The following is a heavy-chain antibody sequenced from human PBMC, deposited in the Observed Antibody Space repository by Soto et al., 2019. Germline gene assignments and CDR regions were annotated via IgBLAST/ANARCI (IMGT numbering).Heavy chain of an antibody. Sequence: GGSLRLSCAASGFTFISYAMHWVRQAPGKGLEWVAVISYDGSNKYYADSVKGRFTISRDNSKNTLYLQMNSPRAEDTAVYYCARERPTQLWLLDYYYGMDVWGQGTTVTVSS. J-gene: IGHJ6*02. D-gene: IGHD5-18*01. CDR3: ARERPTQLWLLDYYYGMDV. V-gene: IGHV3-30-3*01. CDR2: ISYDGSNK. CDR1: GFTFISYA.